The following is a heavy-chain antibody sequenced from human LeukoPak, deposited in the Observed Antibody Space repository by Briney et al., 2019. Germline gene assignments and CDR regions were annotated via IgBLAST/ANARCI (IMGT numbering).Heavy chain of an antibody. J-gene: IGHJ4*02. CDR1: GFTFSGYG. CDR3: ARDQTAVTGVWGTIDY. V-gene: IGHV3-30*03. Sequence: GGSLRLSCTASGFTFSGYGMHWVRQAPGMGLEWVAIISYDGSNTFYGDSVKGRFTISRDNSKKTLYLQMNSLRTEDTAVYYCARDQTAVTGVWGTIDYWGQGTLVAVSS. D-gene: IGHD2-8*02. CDR2: ISYDGSNT.